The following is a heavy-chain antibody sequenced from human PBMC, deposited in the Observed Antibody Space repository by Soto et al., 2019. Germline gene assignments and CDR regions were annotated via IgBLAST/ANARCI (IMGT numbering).Heavy chain of an antibody. Sequence: GGSLRLSCAASGFTFDDYGMSWVRQAPGKGLEWVSGINWNGGSTGYADSVKGRFTISRDNAKNSLYLQMNSLRAEDTALYHCARGRGYSYGDAFDIWGQGTMVTVSS. CDR1: GFTFDDYG. CDR2: INWNGGST. D-gene: IGHD5-18*01. CDR3: ARGRGYSYGDAFDI. V-gene: IGHV3-20*01. J-gene: IGHJ3*02.